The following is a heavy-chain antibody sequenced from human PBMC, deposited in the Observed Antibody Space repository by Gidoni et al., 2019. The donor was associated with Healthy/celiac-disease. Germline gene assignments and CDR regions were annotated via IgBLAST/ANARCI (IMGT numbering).Heavy chain of an antibody. CDR3: ARDSYGDYEVY. J-gene: IGHJ4*02. V-gene: IGHV3-21*01. D-gene: IGHD4-17*01. Sequence: EVQPVESGGGLGKPGGSLRLSWEDSGFTFSSYSMNWVRQAPGKGLEWVSSISSSSSYIYYADSVKGRFTLSRDNAKNSLYLQMNSLRAEDTAVYYCARDSYGDYEVYWGQGTLVTVSS. CDR1: GFTFSSYS. CDR2: ISSSSSYI.